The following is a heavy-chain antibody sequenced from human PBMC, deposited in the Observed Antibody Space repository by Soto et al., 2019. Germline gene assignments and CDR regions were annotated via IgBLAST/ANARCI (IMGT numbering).Heavy chain of an antibody. V-gene: IGHV6-1*01. J-gene: IGHJ6*02. CDR1: GDSVSSNSAA. CDR3: ARENYDFWSGYGYYYYYGMDV. CDR2: TYYRSKWYN. Sequence: SQTLSLTCAISGDSVSSNSAAWNWIRQSPSRGLEWLGRTYYRSKWYNDYAVSVKSRITINPDTSKNQFSLQLNSVTPEDTAVYYCARENYDFWSGYGYYYYYGMDVWGQGTTVNVS. D-gene: IGHD3-3*01.